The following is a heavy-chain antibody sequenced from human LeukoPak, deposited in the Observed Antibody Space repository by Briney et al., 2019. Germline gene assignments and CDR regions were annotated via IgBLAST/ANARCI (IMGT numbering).Heavy chain of an antibody. Sequence: HPGGSLRLSCAASGFNFSSYGMHWVRQAPGKGLEWVAFIRYDGSHEYYVDFVKCRFTISSDNSKNTLYLQMNSLRADDTAVYYCAKDGSRWVLVFRGNYYDYYMVVWGKGTTVTVSS. V-gene: IGHV3-30*02. CDR1: GFNFSSYG. J-gene: IGHJ6*03. D-gene: IGHD3-10*01. CDR3: AKDGSRWVLVFRGNYYDYYMVV. CDR2: IRYDGSHE.